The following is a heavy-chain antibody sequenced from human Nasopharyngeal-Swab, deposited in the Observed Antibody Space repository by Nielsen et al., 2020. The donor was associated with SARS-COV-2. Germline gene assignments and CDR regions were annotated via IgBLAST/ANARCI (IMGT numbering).Heavy chain of an antibody. CDR3: SRHGPQFDWISLPSIYFDP. V-gene: IGHV4-39*01. J-gene: IGHJ4*02. CDR2: IYYSGNT. CDR1: GGSISSSSYY. D-gene: IGHD3-9*01. Sequence: SETLSLTCTVSGGSISSSSYYWGWIRQPPGKGPEWIGSIYYSGNTYSNPSLKSRIPISVDRAKNQFSLKLCSLTATDTALYYCSRHGPQFDWISLPSIYFDPWGQGTLVTVSS.